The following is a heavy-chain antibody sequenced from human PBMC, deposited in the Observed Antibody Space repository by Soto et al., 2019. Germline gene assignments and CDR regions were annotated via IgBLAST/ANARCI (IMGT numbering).Heavy chain of an antibody. V-gene: IGHV1-69*13. CDR2: IIPMFGIP. D-gene: IGHD3-10*01. Sequence: SVKVSCKASGGTFSSYAINWVRQAPGRGLERMGGIIPMFGIPNYAQKFQGRVTISADESTSTAYMELTSLRSDDTAVYYCAREGVLQMRAFDHRGKGTLVTVSS. CDR1: GGTFSSYA. CDR3: AREGVLQMRAFDH. J-gene: IGHJ4*02.